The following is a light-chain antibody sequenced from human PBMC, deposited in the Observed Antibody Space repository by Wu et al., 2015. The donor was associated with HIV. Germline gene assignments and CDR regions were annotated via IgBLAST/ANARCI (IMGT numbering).Light chain of an antibody. CDR2: GAS. CDR1: QSVSSRY. J-gene: IGKJ1*01. V-gene: IGKV3-20*01. CDR3: QQYGSSLTWT. Sequence: LSLSQGERATLSCRASQSVSSRYLAWYQQKPGQAPRLLISGASSRASGIPDRFSGSGSGTDFTLTISRLEPEDSAVYYCQQYGSSLTWTFGQGTKVEI.